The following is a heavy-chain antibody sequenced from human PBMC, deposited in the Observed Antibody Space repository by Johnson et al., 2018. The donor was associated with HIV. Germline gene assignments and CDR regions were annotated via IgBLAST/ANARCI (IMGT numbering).Heavy chain of an antibody. J-gene: IGHJ3*02. V-gene: IGHV3-33*06. CDR1: GFTFSSYG. CDR3: AKVHSSSSNGFDI. Sequence: RLSCAASGFTFSSYGMHWVRQAPGKGLEWVAVIWYDGSNKYYADSVKGRFTVSRDNYKNTLYLQMNSLRGEDTAVYYCAKVHSSSSNGFDIWGQGTMVTVSS. D-gene: IGHD6-6*01. CDR2: IWYDGSNK.